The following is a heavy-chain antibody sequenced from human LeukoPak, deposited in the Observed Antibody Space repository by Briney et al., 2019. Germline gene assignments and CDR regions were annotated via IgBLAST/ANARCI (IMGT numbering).Heavy chain of an antibody. CDR3: ARDDTAMAGY. V-gene: IGHV3-21*01. J-gene: IGHJ4*02. D-gene: IGHD5-18*01. CDR2: ISSSSSYI. Sequence: PGGSLRLSCAASGFTFSSYSMNWVRQASGRGLEWVSSISSSSSYIYYADSVKGRFTISRDNAKNSLYLQMNSLRAEDTAVYYCARDDTAMAGYWGQGTLVTVSS. CDR1: GFTFSSYS.